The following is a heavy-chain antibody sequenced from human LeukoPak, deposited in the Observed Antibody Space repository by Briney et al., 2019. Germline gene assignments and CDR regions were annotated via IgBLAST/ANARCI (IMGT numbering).Heavy chain of an antibody. V-gene: IGHV4-4*07. CDR3: ARDGESSDYSWANWFDP. CDR1: GGSISSYY. Sequence: SETLSLTCTVSGGSISSYYWSWIRQTAGKGLEWIGRIYLSGSTNYNPSLKSRVILSLDTSKNQLSLKLSSVTAADTAVYYCARDGESSDYSWANWFDPWGQGTLVTVSS. J-gene: IGHJ5*02. D-gene: IGHD3-16*01. CDR2: IYLSGST.